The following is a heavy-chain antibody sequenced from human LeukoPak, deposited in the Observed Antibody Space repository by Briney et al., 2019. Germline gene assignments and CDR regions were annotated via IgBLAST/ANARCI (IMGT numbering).Heavy chain of an antibody. CDR3: AKSTRAVMAMMDV. V-gene: IGHV3-21*01. CDR1: GFTLSNYN. Sequence: GGSLRLSCAASGFTLSNYNMNWVPHAPGKGLEWVSSISTRSTYIYYADSVKGRFTISRDNAKNSLFLQMNSLRAEDTAVYFCAKSTRAVMAMMDVWGKGTTVTVSS. J-gene: IGHJ6*04. CDR2: ISTRSTYI. D-gene: IGHD3-16*01.